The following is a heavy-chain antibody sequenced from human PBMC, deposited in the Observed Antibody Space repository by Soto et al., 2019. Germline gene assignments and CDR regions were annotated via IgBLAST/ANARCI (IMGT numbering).Heavy chain of an antibody. D-gene: IGHD2-21*02. CDR1: AGSISSYY. V-gene: IGHV4-59*01. CDR2: MYNTGST. CDR3: ARDLWGYCGADCYPLDV. J-gene: IGHJ6*02. Sequence: PSETLSLPCTVSAGSISSYYWSWIRQPPGKGLEWIGYMYNTGSTIYNPSLKSRVTISVDTSKNQFSLKLNSVTAADTAVYYCARDLWGYCGADCYPLDVWGQGTTVTVSS.